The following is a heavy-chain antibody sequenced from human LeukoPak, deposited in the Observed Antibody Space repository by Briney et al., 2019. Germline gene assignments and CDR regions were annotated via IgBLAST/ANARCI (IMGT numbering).Heavy chain of an antibody. CDR1: GFTFSSYA. CDR2: ISYDGSNK. J-gene: IGHJ4*02. CDR3: ANEIRPNDY. Sequence: GGSLRLSCAASGFTFSSYAMHWVRQAPGKGLEWVAVISYDGSNKYYADSVKGRFTISRENSKSTLYLQMNNLRADDTAVYYCANEIRPNDYWGQGTLVTVSS. V-gene: IGHV3-30-3*02. D-gene: IGHD4-17*01.